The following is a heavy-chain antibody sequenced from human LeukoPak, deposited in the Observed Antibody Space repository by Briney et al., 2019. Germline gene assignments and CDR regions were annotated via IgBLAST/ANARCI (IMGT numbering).Heavy chain of an antibody. CDR3: VKHTLWLEEWWFGP. CDR1: GGPIVNANW. D-gene: IGHD2-21*01. V-gene: IGHV4-4*02. CDR2: IYHTGGV. J-gene: IGHJ5*02. Sequence: PSETLSLTCAVSGGPIVNANWWTWVRQAPNKGLEWIGEIYHTGGVHYNPSLKSRVTMSMDRSKNQFSLTLTSVTAADTAVYYCVKHTLWLEEWWFGPWGQGTLVTVSS.